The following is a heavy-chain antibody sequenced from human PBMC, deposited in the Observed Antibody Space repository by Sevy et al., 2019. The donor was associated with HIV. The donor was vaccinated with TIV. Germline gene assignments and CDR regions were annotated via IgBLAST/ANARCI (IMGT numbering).Heavy chain of an antibody. V-gene: IGHV3-74*01. D-gene: IGHD6-19*01. CDR1: GFTFSSHW. Sequence: GGSLRLSCAASGFTFSSHWMHWVRQAPGKGLVWVSRLNGDGSSASYADFVKGRFTISRDNGKNTVYLQISSLTADDTAVYYCTRGRSGTYGWFDPWGRNPGHRLL. CDR2: LNGDGSSA. J-gene: IGHJ5*02. CDR3: TRGRSGTYGWFDP.